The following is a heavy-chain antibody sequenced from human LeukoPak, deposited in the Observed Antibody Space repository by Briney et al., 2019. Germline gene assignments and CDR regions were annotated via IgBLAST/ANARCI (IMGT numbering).Heavy chain of an antibody. J-gene: IGHJ4*02. CDR2: IIGSGGST. D-gene: IGHD2-15*01. CDR3: AKGTLGACSGARCYPFDX. CDR1: GFTFSSYA. Sequence: GGSLRLSCAASGFTFSSYAMNWVRQTPGKGLAGLEWVSSIIGSGGSTYLADSVKGRFTISRDNSKNTLYLQMNSLRVEDTAVYYCAKGTLGACSGARCYPFDXXXXGILVTVSS. V-gene: IGHV3-23*01.